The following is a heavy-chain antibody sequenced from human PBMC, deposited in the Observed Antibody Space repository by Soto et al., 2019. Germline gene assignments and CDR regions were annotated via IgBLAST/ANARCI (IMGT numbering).Heavy chain of an antibody. CDR2: MYYSGIT. CDR1: GGSISSGGYS. CDR3: ARQNGGIDYDILTGPPNWFDP. J-gene: IGHJ5*02. V-gene: IGHV4-30-2*01. Sequence: PSETLSLTCAVSGGSISSGGYSWSWIRQPPGKGLEWIGYMYYSGITYYNPSLKSRVTISVDRSKNQFSLKLSSVTAADTAVYYCARQNGGIDYDILTGPPNWFDPWGQGTLVTVSS. D-gene: IGHD3-9*01.